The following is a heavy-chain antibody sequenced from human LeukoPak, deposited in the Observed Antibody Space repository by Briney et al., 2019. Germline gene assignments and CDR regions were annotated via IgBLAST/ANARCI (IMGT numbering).Heavy chain of an antibody. J-gene: IGHJ5*02. CDR1: GFTFSSYS. Sequence: GGSLRLSCAASGFTFSSYSMNWVRQAPGKGLEWVSSISSSSSYIYYADSVKGRFTISRDNAKNSLYLQMNSLRAEDTAVYYCARDPLDIVVVPAAPFDPWGQGTLVTVSS. CDR3: ARDPLDIVVVPAAPFDP. V-gene: IGHV3-21*01. CDR2: ISSSSSYI. D-gene: IGHD2-2*03.